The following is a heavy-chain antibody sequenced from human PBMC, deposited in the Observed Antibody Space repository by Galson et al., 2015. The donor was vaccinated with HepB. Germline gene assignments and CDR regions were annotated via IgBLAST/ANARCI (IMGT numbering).Heavy chain of an antibody. V-gene: IGHV4-34*01. CDR2: INQSGNT. CDR3: ARGTTVTTPFDY. CDR1: NGSFSVYY. Sequence: SETLSLTCTIFNGSFSVYYWSWIRQPPGKGLEWIGEINQSGNTNYNPSLKSRVTISVDTSKNQFSLNLISVTAADTAVYFCARGTTVTTPFDYWGQGSLVTVSS. D-gene: IGHD4-17*01. J-gene: IGHJ4*02.